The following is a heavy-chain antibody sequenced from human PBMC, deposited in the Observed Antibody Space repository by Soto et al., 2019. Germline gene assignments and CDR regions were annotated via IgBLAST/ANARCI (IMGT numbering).Heavy chain of an antibody. CDR1: GATFNNYV. Sequence: QVQLVQSGAEVKKPGSSVTVSCKASGATFNNYVISWVRQAPGQGLEWMGGISPLFSTSNYAQRFQGRVTITADKSTTTVHMELSSLRSEDTAVYYCARDRYCSGDSCYPLDYWGQGTLVTVSS. J-gene: IGHJ4*02. V-gene: IGHV1-69*06. CDR3: ARDRYCSGDSCYPLDY. D-gene: IGHD2-15*01. CDR2: ISPLFSTS.